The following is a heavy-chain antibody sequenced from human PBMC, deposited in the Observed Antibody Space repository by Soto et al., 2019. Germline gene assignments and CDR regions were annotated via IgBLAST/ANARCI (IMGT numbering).Heavy chain of an antibody. CDR3: ARHDAYSNYYYYMDV. Sequence: SRESPGYRFISYCPGWVSEIPGKGLEWMGIIYPGDSDTRYSPSFQGQVTISADKSISTAYLQWSSLKASDTAMYYCARHDAYSNYYYYMDVWGKGTTVTVSS. J-gene: IGHJ6*03. V-gene: IGHV5-51*01. CDR1: GYRFISYC. CDR2: IYPGDSDT. D-gene: IGHD4-4*01.